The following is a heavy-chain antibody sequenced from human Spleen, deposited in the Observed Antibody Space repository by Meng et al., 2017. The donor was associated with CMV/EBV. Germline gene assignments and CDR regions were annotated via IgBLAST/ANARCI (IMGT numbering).Heavy chain of an antibody. V-gene: IGHV3-74*01. CDR3: ARDATDYYYYGMDV. Sequence: GESLKISCAASGFTFSSYGMYWVRQAPGKGLEWVSRINSDGSSTSYADSVKGRFTISRDNAKNTLYLQMNSLRAEDTAVYYCARDATDYYYYGMDVWGQGTTVTISS. J-gene: IGHJ6*02. D-gene: IGHD2-21*02. CDR2: INSDGSST. CDR1: GFTFSSYG.